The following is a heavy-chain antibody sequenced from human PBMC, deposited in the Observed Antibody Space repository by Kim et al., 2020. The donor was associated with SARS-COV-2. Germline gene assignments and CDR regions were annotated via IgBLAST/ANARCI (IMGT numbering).Heavy chain of an antibody. CDR2: ISSSSSYI. V-gene: IGHV3-21*01. CDR1: GFTFSSYS. Sequence: GGSLRLSCAASGFTFSSYSMNWVRQAPGKGLEWVSSISSSSSYIYYVDSVKGRFTISRDNAKNSLYLQMNSLRAEDTAVYYCARDGVVLQVKYYFDYWGQGTLVTVSS. CDR3: ARDGVVLQVKYYFDY. D-gene: IGHD3-3*01. J-gene: IGHJ4*02.